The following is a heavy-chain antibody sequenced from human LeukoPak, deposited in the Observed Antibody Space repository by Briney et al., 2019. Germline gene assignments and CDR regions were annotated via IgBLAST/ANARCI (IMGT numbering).Heavy chain of an antibody. V-gene: IGHV4-30-2*01. CDR3: ARDSRYGMDV. CDR2: IYHSGST. J-gene: IGHJ6*02. CDR1: GGSISSGGYS. Sequence: SQTLSLTCAVSGGSISSGGYSWGWIRQPPGKGLEWIGYIYHSGSTYYNPSLKSRVTISVNRSKNQFSLKLSSVTAADTVVYYCARDSRYGMDVWGQGTTVTVSS.